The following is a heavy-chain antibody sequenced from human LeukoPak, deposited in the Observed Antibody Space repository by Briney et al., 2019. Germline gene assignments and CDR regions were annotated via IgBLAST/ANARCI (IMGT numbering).Heavy chain of an antibody. J-gene: IGHJ4*02. CDR2: VFNGGST. CDR3: ASRPADTTWYGVFDY. V-gene: IGHV4-59*11. CDR1: GASIDSHY. Sequence: PSETLSLTCSVSGASIDSHYWSWIRQSPGKGLEWIGYVFNGGSTNDNPSLNSRVTMSLDTSRAQFSLRLSSVTAADTAIYYCASRPADTTWYGVFDYWSQGTLVTVSS. D-gene: IGHD3-10*01.